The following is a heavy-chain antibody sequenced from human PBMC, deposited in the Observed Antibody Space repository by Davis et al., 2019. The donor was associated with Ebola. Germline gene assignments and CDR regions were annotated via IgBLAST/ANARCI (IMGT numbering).Heavy chain of an antibody. D-gene: IGHD4-11*01. CDR2: IRSKANSYAT. CDR1: GFTFSGSA. J-gene: IGHJ4*02. CDR3: TVTTVTTGSDY. V-gene: IGHV3-73*01. Sequence: LSLTCAASGFTFSGSAMHWVRQASGKGLEWVGRIRSKANSYATAYAASVKGRFTISRDDSKNTAYLQMNSLKTEDTAVYYCTVTTVTTGSDYWGQGTLVTVSS.